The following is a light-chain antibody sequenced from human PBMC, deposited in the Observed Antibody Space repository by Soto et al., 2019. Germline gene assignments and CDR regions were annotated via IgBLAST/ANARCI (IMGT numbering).Light chain of an antibody. J-gene: IGLJ1*01. V-gene: IGLV2-8*01. Sequence: SALTQPPSASGSPGQSVTISCTGTSSDVGGYNYVSWYQQHPGKVPKVMIYEVSKRPSGVPDRFSGSKSGNTASLTVSGLQAEDEADYYCSSYAGSNNPYVFGTGTKVTVL. CDR2: EVS. CDR1: SSDVGGYNY. CDR3: SSYAGSNNPYV.